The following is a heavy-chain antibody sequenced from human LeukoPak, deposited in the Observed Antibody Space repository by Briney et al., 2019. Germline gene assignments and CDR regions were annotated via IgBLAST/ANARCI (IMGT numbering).Heavy chain of an antibody. Sequence: PSETLSLTCTVSGGSVSSGSYYWSWLRQPPGKGLDWIVYIYYSGSTNYNPSLKSRVTISVDTSKNQFSLKLSSVTAADTAVYYCARDRYYKGFGYYFDYWGQGTLVTVSS. J-gene: IGHJ4*02. CDR3: ARDRYYKGFGYYFDY. CDR2: IYYSGST. V-gene: IGHV4-61*01. CDR1: GGSVSSGSYY. D-gene: IGHD3-22*01.